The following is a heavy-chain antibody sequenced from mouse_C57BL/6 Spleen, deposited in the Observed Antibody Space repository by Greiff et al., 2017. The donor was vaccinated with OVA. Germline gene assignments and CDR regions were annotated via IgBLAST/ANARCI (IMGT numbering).Heavy chain of an antibody. V-gene: IGHV1-55*01. D-gene: IGHD2-10*01. CDR3: ARPPYYGNYGYFEG. Sequence: QVQLQQPGAELVKPGASVKMSCKASGYTFTSYCITWVKQRPGQGLEWIGDIYPGSGSTNYNEKFKSKATLTVDTSSSTAYMQLSSLSSEDSAVYYCARPPYYGNYGYFEGWGTGTTVTVSS. CDR2: IYPGSGST. J-gene: IGHJ1*03. CDR1: GYTFTSYC.